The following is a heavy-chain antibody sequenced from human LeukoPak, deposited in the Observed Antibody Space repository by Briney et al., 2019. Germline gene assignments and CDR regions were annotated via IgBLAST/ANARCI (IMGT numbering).Heavy chain of an antibody. J-gene: IGHJ2*01. CDR2: ISGSGGST. D-gene: IGHD4-17*01. Sequence: HPGGSLRLSCAAAGFTFSSYAMSWVRQAPGKGLECVSAISGSGGSTYYADSVKGRFTISRDNSKNTLYLQMNSLRAEDTAVYYCAKDGGFETATTADWYFDLWRRGTLVTVSS. CDR3: AKDGGFETATTADWYFDL. CDR1: GFTFSSYA. V-gene: IGHV3-23*01.